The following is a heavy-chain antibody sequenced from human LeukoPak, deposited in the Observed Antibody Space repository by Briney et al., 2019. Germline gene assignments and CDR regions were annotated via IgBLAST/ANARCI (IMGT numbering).Heavy chain of an antibody. CDR2: IKQDGSEK. J-gene: IGHJ5*02. V-gene: IGHV3-7*01. CDR3: ARLPSVLRYFGGFDP. D-gene: IGHD3-9*01. CDR1: GFTFSSYW. Sequence: GGSLRLSCAASGFTFSSYWMSWVRQAPGKGLEWVANIKQDGSEKYYVDSVKGRFTISRDNAKNSLYLQMNSLRAEDTAVYYCARLPSVLRYFGGFDPWGQGTLVTVSS.